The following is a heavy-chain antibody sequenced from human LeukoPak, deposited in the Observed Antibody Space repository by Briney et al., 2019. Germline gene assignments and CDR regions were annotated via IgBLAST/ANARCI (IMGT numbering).Heavy chain of an antibody. CDR1: GFTFTNYV. V-gene: IGHV3-23*01. D-gene: IGHD2-2*01. CDR2: IRGSGGRT. J-gene: IGHJ4*02. CDR3: AKDSWRDQLPFIFDY. Sequence: PGGSLRLSCAASGFTFTNYVMSWVRQAPGEGLEWVLGIRGSGGRTFYAVSVRGLFSIPRDNSKNTLSLKMNTLRADDTAVYYCAKDSWRDQLPFIFDYWGQGILVTVSS.